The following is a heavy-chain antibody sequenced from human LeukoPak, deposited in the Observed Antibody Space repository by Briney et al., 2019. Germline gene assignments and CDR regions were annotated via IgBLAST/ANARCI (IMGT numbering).Heavy chain of an antibody. CDR2: IYYSGST. D-gene: IGHD3-10*01. Sequence: SETLSLTCTVSDGAIAGYSWSWIRQPPGKGLEWIGYIYYSGSTKYNPSLKSRVTISVDTSKNQFSLKMSSVTAADTAVYYCARNHGSGRGEWFDPWGQGTLVTVSS. CDR1: DGAIAGYS. J-gene: IGHJ5*02. CDR3: ARNHGSGRGEWFDP. V-gene: IGHV4-59*01.